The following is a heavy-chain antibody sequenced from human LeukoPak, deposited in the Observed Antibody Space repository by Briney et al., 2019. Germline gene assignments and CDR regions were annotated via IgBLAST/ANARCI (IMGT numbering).Heavy chain of an antibody. D-gene: IGHD1-26*01. J-gene: IGHJ6*02. CDR3: ATEYSGSYYFYYGMDV. V-gene: IGHV1-24*01. Sequence: ASAKVPCKVSGYTLTELSMHWVRQAPGRGLEWMGGFDPEDGETIYAQKFQGRVTMTEDTSTDTAFMELSSLRSEDTAVYYCATEYSGSYYFYYGMDVWGQGTTVTVSS. CDR1: GYTLTELS. CDR2: FDPEDGET.